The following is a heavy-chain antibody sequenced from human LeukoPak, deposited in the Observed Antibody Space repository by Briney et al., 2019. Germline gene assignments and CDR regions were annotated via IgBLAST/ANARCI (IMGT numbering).Heavy chain of an antibody. CDR2: IYSGGST. CDR3: ARERAAAGTSYFDY. CDR1: GFTVSSNY. V-gene: IGHV3-66*02. Sequence: PVGSLRLSCAASGFTVSSNYMSWVRQAPGKGLEWVSVIYSGGSTYYADSVKGRFTISRDNSKNTLYLQMNSLRAEDTAVYYCARERAAAGTSYFDYWGQGTLVTVSS. D-gene: IGHD6-13*01. J-gene: IGHJ4*02.